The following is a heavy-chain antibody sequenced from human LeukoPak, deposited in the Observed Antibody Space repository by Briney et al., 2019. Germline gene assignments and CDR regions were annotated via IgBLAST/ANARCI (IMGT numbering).Heavy chain of an antibody. CDR1: GFNFTSYY. Sequence: ASVKVPCKASGFNFTSYYMQWVRQAPGPGLEWMGIINPSGGSTSYAQKCQGRVTMTGDTSTSTVYMELSSLRSEDTAVYYCARFKRVGSSGWPLDYWGQGTLVSVSS. D-gene: IGHD6-19*01. CDR2: INPSGGST. J-gene: IGHJ4*02. CDR3: ARFKRVGSSGWPLDY. V-gene: IGHV1-46*01.